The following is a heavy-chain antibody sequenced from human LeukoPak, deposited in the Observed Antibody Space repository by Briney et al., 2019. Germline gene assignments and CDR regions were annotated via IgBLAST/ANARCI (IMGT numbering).Heavy chain of an antibody. J-gene: IGHJ5*01. CDR1: LCWLSSRSYY. CDR3: AGLWFGELLYNWFDP. Sequence: LSLTRPVCLCWLSSRSYYWLGMRDPPGKAVVCFGSIYYNGSTYYNPSVKSRVIISVDTSKNQFSLKLSSVTAADTAVYYCAGLWFGELLYNWFDPWGQGTLVTVSS. V-gene: IGHV4-39*01. D-gene: IGHD3-10*01. CDR2: IYYNGST.